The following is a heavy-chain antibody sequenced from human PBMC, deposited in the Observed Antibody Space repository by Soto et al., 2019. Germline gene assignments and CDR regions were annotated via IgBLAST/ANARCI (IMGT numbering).Heavy chain of an antibody. J-gene: IGHJ4*02. Sequence: QVQLVQSGAEVKKPGSSVKVSCKASGGTFSSYTISWVRQAPGQGLEWMGRIIPILGIANYAQKFQGRVTITADKSTRADYMELSSLRSEGTAVYYCARETARVYYFDYWGQGTLVTVSS. CDR1: GGTFSSYT. V-gene: IGHV1-69*08. CDR2: IIPILGIA. D-gene: IGHD2-21*02. CDR3: ARETARVYYFDY.